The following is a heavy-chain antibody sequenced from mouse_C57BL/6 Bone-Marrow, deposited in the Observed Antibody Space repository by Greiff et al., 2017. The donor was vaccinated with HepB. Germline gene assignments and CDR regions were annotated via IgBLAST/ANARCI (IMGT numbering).Heavy chain of an antibody. V-gene: IGHV1-42*01. CDR3: AIERFAY. CDR2: INPSTGGT. CDR1: GYSFTGYY. J-gene: IGHJ3*01. Sequence: VQLQQSGPELVKPGASVKISCKASGYSFTGYYMNWVKQSPEKSLEWIGEINPSTGGTTYNQKFKAKATLTVDKSSSTAYMQLSSLTSEDSAVYYCAIERFAYWGQGTLVTVSA.